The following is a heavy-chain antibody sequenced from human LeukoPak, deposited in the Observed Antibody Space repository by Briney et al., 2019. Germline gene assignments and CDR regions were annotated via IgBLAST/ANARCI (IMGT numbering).Heavy chain of an antibody. J-gene: IGHJ6*02. V-gene: IGHV4-59*01. CDR2: IYYSGST. CDR1: GGSISSYY. CDR3: ARAQYSSSSRYYCYGMDV. D-gene: IGHD6-6*01. Sequence: SETLSLTCTVSGGSISSYYWSWIRQPPGKGLEWIGYIYYSGSTNYNPSLKSRVTISVDTSKNQFSLKLSSVTAADTAVYYCARAQYSSSSRYYCYGMDVWGQGTTVTVSS.